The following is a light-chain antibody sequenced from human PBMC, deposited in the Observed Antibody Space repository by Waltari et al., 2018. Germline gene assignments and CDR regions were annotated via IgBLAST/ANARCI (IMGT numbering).Light chain of an antibody. Sequence: QAGLTQPPSVSKGLRQTATLTCTGNSNNVGNEGAPWLQQHQGHPPKLLSYRNNNRPSGISERFSASRSGSTASLTISGLQPEDEADYYCSAWDSSLSAWVFGGGTKLTVL. CDR1: SNNVGNEG. CDR3: SAWDSSLSAWV. J-gene: IGLJ3*02. CDR2: RNN. V-gene: IGLV10-54*01.